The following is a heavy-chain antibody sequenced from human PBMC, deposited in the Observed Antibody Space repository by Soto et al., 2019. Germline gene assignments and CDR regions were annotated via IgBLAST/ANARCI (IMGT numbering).Heavy chain of an antibody. D-gene: IGHD6-6*01. V-gene: IGHV4-34*01. CDR1: GGSFSGYY. CDR3: ARESVYRSSSLTFDY. J-gene: IGHJ4*02. CDR2: INHSGST. Sequence: PSETLSLTCAVYGGSFSGYYWSWIRQPPGKGLEWIGEINHSGSTNYNPSLKSRVTISVDTSKNQFSLKLSSVTAADTAVYYCARESVYRSSSLTFDYWGQGTLVTVSS.